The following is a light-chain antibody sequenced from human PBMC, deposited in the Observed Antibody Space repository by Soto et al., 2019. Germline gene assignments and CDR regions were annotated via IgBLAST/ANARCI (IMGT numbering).Light chain of an antibody. CDR1: SSDVGGYNS. CDR2: EVN. CDR3: SSNSGRSDLV. V-gene: IGLV2-8*01. J-gene: IGLJ2*01. Sequence: QSALTQPPSASGSPGQSVTISCTGTSSDVGGYNSVSWYQQYPGKAHKLMIYEVNKRTSGVPDRFSGSKSGNTASLTVSGLQAEDEADYYCSSNSGRSDLVFGGGTKLTVL.